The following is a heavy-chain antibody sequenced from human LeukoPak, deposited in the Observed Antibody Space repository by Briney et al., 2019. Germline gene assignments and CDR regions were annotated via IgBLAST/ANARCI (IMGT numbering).Heavy chain of an antibody. CDR1: GYTFSSFG. Sequence: ASVKVSCKASGYTFSSFGFSWVRQAPGHGLEWMGWITATDGSTHFAQTFQGRVTMTTDTSTSTAYMELRSLRSDDSAVYYCATVMHRHPNYYYYGMDVWGQGTTDTVSS. V-gene: IGHV1-18*01. CDR2: ITATDGST. J-gene: IGHJ6*02. CDR3: ATVMHRHPNYYYYGMDV. D-gene: IGHD3-16*01.